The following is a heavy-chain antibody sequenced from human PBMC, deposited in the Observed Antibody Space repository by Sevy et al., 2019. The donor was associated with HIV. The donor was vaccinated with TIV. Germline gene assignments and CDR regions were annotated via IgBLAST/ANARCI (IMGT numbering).Heavy chain of an antibody. J-gene: IGHJ4*02. CDR3: VRDAGIAVAGTRPDY. CDR2: ISYDGSNK. Sequence: GGSLRLSCAASGFTFSSYAMHWVRQAPGKGLEWVAVISYDGSNKYYADSVKGRFTISRDNSKNTLYLQMNSLRAEDTAVYYCVRDAGIAVAGTRPDYWGQGTLVTVSS. D-gene: IGHD6-19*01. V-gene: IGHV3-30*04. CDR1: GFTFSSYA.